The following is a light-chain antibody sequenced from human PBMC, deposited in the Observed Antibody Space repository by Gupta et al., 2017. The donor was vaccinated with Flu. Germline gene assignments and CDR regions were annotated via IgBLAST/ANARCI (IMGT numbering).Light chain of an antibody. Sequence: QSALTQPASGDGSPGQSITISCTGTTSDVGSSNYVSWYQKHPGKAPKLIIFDVSNRPSGVSSRFSGSKSGNTASLTISGLQADDETDYYCSSYTSTNTFYVFGSGTKVTVL. CDR1: TSDVGSSNY. V-gene: IGLV2-14*03. J-gene: IGLJ1*01. CDR2: DVS. CDR3: SSYTSTNTFYV.